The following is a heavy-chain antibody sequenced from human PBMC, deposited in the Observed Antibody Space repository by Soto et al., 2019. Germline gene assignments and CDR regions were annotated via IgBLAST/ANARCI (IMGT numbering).Heavy chain of an antibody. Sequence: PGGSLRLSCAASGLTFSSYAMSWVRQAPGKGLEWVSAISGSGGSTYYADSVKGRFTISRDNSKNTLYLQMNSLRAEDTAVYYCAKDQAAAGTGYFDYWGQGTLVTVSS. CDR3: AKDQAAAGTGYFDY. D-gene: IGHD6-13*01. V-gene: IGHV3-23*01. CDR1: GLTFSSYA. CDR2: ISGSGGST. J-gene: IGHJ4*02.